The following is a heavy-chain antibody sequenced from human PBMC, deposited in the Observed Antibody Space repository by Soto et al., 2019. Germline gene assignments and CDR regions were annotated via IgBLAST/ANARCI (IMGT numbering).Heavy chain of an antibody. Sequence: SQTLSLTCTVSGGSISSHYWSWIRQPPGKGLEWIGYIYYSGSTNYNPSLKSRVTISVDTSKNQFSLKLSSVTAADTAVYYCARAKTTYYYGSGSYYNNYYYYGMDVWGQGTTVTVSS. V-gene: IGHV4-59*11. CDR1: GGSISSHY. CDR3: ARAKTTYYYGSGSYYNNYYYYGMDV. CDR2: IYYSGST. D-gene: IGHD3-10*01. J-gene: IGHJ6*02.